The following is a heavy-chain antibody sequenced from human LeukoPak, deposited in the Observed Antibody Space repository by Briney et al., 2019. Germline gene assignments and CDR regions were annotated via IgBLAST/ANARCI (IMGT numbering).Heavy chain of an antibody. V-gene: IGHV3-23*01. J-gene: IGHJ3*02. CDR2: ISGSGGST. CDR1: GFTYSGYV. D-gene: IGHD2-2*01. Sequence: GGSLRLSCGSGSGFTYSGYVMSWVRQPPGKGLEWVYTISGSGGSTNYADFVKGRFTISRDNSKNTVYLQMNSLRAEDTAIYYCAQNLRSSEMWGQGTMVTVSS. CDR3: AQNLRSSEM.